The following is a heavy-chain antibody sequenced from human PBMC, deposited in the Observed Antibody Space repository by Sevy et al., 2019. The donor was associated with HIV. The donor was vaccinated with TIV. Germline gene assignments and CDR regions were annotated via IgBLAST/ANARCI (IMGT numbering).Heavy chain of an antibody. CDR3: ASDPGYSGYDWGPLTYYFDY. CDR2: IRLDGNDK. D-gene: IGHD5-12*01. Sequence: GGCLRLSCEAFGFSFSNYGMHCVRQAPGKGPEWVSSIRLDGNDKHYADSVKGRFTISRDNSKNTLNLQMNSLRAEDTAVSYRASDPGYSGYDWGPLTYYFDYWGQGTSVSVSS. V-gene: IGHV3-33*01. J-gene: IGHJ4*02. CDR1: GFSFSNYG.